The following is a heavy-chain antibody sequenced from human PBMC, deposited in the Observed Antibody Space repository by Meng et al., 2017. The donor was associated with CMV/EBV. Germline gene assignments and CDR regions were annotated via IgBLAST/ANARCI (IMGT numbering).Heavy chain of an antibody. CDR2: ISSSGSTI. D-gene: IGHD6-13*01. J-gene: IGHJ5*02. CDR1: GFTFSSYS. Sequence: GGSLRLSCAASGFTFSSYSMNWVRQAPGKGLEWVSYISSSGSTIYYADSVKGRFTISRDNAKNSLYLQMNSLRAEDTAVYYCARGVAAAFWFDPWGQGTLVTVSS. V-gene: IGHV3-48*04. CDR3: ARGVAAAFWFDP.